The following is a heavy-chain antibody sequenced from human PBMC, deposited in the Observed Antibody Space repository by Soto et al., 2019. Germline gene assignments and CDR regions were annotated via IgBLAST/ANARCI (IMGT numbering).Heavy chain of an antibody. CDR1: GGSVSNYY. Sequence: TLSLTCSVSGGSVSNYYWSWVRQAPGKRLEWIGYIYYTGTHDYNPSLRGRATISVDTSKDQFSLKLTSVTAVDTAVYYCAPDRDRHSRSLSSFDPWGQRILVTVAS. J-gene: IGHJ5*02. V-gene: IGHV4-59*02. D-gene: IGHD3-22*01. CDR3: APDRDRHSRSLSSFDP. CDR2: IYYTGTH.